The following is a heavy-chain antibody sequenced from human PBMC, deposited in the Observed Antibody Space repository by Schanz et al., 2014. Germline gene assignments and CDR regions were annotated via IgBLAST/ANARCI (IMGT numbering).Heavy chain of an antibody. V-gene: IGHV4-4*02. CDR2: IYHTGST. J-gene: IGHJ4*02. CDR3: TRDGYSRNFPDY. CDR1: GASIESPNW. Sequence: QVQLQESGPGLVKPSGTLSLTCAVSGASIESPNWWSWVRQPPGKGLGWIGQIYHTGSTDFNPSLKSRVTISVDKSKNQSSLSLTSVTAADTAVYYCTRDGYSRNFPDYWGQGTLVTVSS. D-gene: IGHD1-26*01.